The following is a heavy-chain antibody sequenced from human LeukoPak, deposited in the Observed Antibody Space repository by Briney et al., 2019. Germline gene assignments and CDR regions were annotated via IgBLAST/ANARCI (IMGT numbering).Heavy chain of an antibody. Sequence: KTSETLSLTCTVSGGSISSYYWGWIRQPPGKGLEWIGSIYYSGSTYYNPSLKSRVTISVDTSKNQFSLKLSSVTAADTAVYYCAREPVDSGPFYFDYWGQGTLVTVSS. CDR2: IYYSGST. CDR1: GGSISSYY. D-gene: IGHD5-12*01. V-gene: IGHV4-39*07. J-gene: IGHJ4*02. CDR3: AREPVDSGPFYFDY.